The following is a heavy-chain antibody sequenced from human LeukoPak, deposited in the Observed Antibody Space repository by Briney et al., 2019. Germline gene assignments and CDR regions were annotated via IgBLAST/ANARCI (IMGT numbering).Heavy chain of an antibody. Sequence: TSVKVSCKASGYTFTGYYMHWVRQAPGQGLEWMGWINPNSGGTNYAQKFQGRVTMTRDTSISTVYMELSSLRSEDTAVYFCARYGHSPFFDYWGQGTLVIVSS. CDR2: INPNSGGT. J-gene: IGHJ4*02. CDR1: GYTFTGYY. V-gene: IGHV1-2*02. CDR3: ARYGHSPFFDY. D-gene: IGHD4-17*01.